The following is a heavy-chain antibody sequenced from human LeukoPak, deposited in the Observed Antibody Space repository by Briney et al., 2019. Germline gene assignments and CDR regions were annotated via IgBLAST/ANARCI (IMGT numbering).Heavy chain of an antibody. CDR3: AKLTHRAFFWSGPGAFDY. V-gene: IGHV3-23*01. CDR2: ISGSGGST. CDR1: GFTFSSYA. J-gene: IGHJ4*02. Sequence: PGGSLRLSCAASGFTFSSYAMSWVRQAPGKGLEWVSAISGSGGSTYYADSVKGRFTISRDNSKNTLYLQMNSLRAEDTAVYYCAKLTHRAFFWSGPGAFDYWGQGTLVTVSS. D-gene: IGHD3-3*01.